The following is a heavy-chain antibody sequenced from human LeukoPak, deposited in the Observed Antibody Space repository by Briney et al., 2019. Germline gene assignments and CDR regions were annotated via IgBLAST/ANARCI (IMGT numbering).Heavy chain of an antibody. J-gene: IGHJ3*02. D-gene: IGHD3-9*01. CDR2: INTNTGNP. V-gene: IGHV7-4-1*02. Sequence: ASVKVSCKASGYTFISYSMNWVRQAPGQGLEWMGWINTNTGNPTYAQGFTGRFVFSLDTSVNTAYLQISSLKAEDTAVYYCARTLTGYYRDAFDIWGQGTMVTVSS. CDR1: GYTFISYS. CDR3: ARTLTGYYRDAFDI.